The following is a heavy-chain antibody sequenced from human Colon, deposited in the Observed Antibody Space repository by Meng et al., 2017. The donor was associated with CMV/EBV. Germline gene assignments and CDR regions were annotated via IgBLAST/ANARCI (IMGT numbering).Heavy chain of an antibody. Sequence: QGPLVPSGGEVKKPGAAVKVSCKTSGYTFTNFGISWVRQAPGQGLEWMAYISPYNGDTNYAQRFQGRVALTTDTSTSTVYMELGSLTSDDTAMYYCARELARGGYWGQGTLVTGSS. CDR2: ISPYNGDT. CDR3: ARELARGGY. J-gene: IGHJ4*02. V-gene: IGHV1-18*01. CDR1: GYTFTNFG.